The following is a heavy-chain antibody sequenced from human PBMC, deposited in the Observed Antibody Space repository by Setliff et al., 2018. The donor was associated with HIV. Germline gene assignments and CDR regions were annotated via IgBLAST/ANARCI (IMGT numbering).Heavy chain of an antibody. CDR2: GHHSGHT. J-gene: IGHJ3*01. CDR3: ARWESAQKAFNP. Sequence: PSETLSLTCTVSGVSITSHYWNWIRQSPGKGLEWIGFGHHSGHTRQNPSLAGRVTISVGMSKNQFSLKLTSLSAADTAVYYCARWESAQKAFNPWGHGTMVTVSS. CDR1: GVSITSHY. V-gene: IGHV4-4*09. D-gene: IGHD1-26*01.